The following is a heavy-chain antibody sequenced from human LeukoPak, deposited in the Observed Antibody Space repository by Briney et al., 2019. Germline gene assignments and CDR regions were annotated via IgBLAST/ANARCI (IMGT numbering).Heavy chain of an antibody. V-gene: IGHV3-7*01. J-gene: IGHJ4*02. CDR3: ARGGGGSYYGAFDY. Sequence: GGSLRLSCAASGFTFSSYWMSWVRQAPGKGLEWVANIKQDGSEKYYVDSVKGRFTISRDNAKNSLYLQMNSLRAEDTAVYYCARGGGGSYYGAFDYWGQGTLVTFSS. CDR2: IKQDGSEK. D-gene: IGHD1-26*01. CDR1: GFTFSSYW.